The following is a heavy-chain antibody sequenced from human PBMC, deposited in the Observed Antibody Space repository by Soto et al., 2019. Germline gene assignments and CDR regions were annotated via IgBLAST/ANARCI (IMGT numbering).Heavy chain of an antibody. Sequence: AGWSLRLSCAASVFTFSSYAMSWVRQAPGKGLEWVSAISGSGGSTYYADSVKGRFTISRDNSKNTLYLQMNSLRAEDTAVYYCAKDLFEADILTGYEGGGMDVWGQGTTVTVSS. J-gene: IGHJ6*02. D-gene: IGHD3-9*01. V-gene: IGHV3-23*01. CDR3: AKDLFEADILTGYEGGGMDV. CDR1: VFTFSSYA. CDR2: ISGSGGST.